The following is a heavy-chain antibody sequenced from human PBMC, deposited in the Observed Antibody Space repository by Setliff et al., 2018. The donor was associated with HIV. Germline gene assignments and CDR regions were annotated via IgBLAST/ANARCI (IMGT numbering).Heavy chain of an antibody. CDR1: GASLTSSY. Sequence: LSLTCTVSGASLTSSYWTWIRQSPGRGLEYLGYIYYSGDSNYSPSLKSRLSMSLDASTSQFSLRLNSLTAADTTMYYCARFARDPTDWGRGILVTVSS. V-gene: IGHV4-59*08. CDR3: ARFARDPTD. J-gene: IGHJ4*02. CDR2: IYYSGDS.